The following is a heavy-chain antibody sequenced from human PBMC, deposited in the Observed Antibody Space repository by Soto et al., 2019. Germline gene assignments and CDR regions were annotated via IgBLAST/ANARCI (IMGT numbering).Heavy chain of an antibody. CDR3: ARVLRGYCSGGSCYTPKYYFDY. D-gene: IGHD2-15*01. V-gene: IGHV4-59*01. CDR1: GGSISSYY. Sequence: PSETLSLTCTVSGGSISSYYWSWIRQPPGKGLEWIGYIYYSGSTNYNPSLKSRVTISVDTSKNQFSLKPSSVTAADTAVYYCARVLRGYCSGGSCYTPKYYFDYWGQGTLVTVSS. J-gene: IGHJ4*02. CDR2: IYYSGST.